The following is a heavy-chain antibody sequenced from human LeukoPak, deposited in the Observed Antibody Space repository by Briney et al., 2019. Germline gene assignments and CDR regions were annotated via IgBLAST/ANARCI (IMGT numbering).Heavy chain of an antibody. Sequence: GRSLRLSCVLSGFTFTTYGMHCVRQAPGKGLEWAAVIPYDGSNKYYADSVKGRLTISRDNSKNTLYLQMNSLRAEDTAVYYCAKGDYYDSSGYYSHDFDYWGQGTLVTVSS. V-gene: IGHV3-30*18. J-gene: IGHJ4*02. CDR2: IPYDGSNK. CDR1: GFTFTTYG. CDR3: AKGDYYDSSGYYSHDFDY. D-gene: IGHD3-22*01.